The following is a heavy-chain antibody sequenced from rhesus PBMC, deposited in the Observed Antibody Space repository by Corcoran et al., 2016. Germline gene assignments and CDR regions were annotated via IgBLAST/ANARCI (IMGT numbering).Heavy chain of an antibody. CDR3: ARQGEGMFDY. Sequence: QVQLQESGPGLVKPSETLSLTCAVSGGPISSSNRWSWIRQPPGKGLGWIGYISGSSGSTYYNPSLKSRVTISTDTSKNQFSLKLSSVTAADTAVYYCARQGEGMFDYWGQGVLVTVSS. D-gene: IGHD1-1-1*01. V-gene: IGHV4-65*01. CDR2: ISGSSGST. CDR1: GGPISSSNR. J-gene: IGHJ4*01.